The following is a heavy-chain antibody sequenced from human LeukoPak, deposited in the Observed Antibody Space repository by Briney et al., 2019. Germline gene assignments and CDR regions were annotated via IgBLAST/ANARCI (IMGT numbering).Heavy chain of an antibody. CDR3: ARAQGADSSGWYDY. CDR1: GFTFSSYS. CDR2: ISSSSSYI. V-gene: IGHV3-21*01. D-gene: IGHD6-19*01. Sequence: GESLRLSCAASGFTFSSYSMNWVRQAPGKGLEWVSSISSSSSYIYYADSVKGRFTISRDNAKNSLYLQMNSLRAEDTAVYYCARAQGADSSGWYDYWGQGTLVTVSS. J-gene: IGHJ4*02.